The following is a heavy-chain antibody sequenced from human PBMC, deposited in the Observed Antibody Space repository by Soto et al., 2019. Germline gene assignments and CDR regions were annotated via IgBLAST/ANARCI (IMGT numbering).Heavy chain of an antibody. J-gene: IGHJ5*02. CDR1: GYTFTGYY. Sequence: ASVKVSCKASGYTFTGYYMHWVRQAPGQELEWMGWINPNSGGTNYAQKFQGRVTMTRDTSISTAYMELSRLRSDDTAVYYCARVAHNSDSSGYYPYLWGQGTLVTVSS. V-gene: IGHV1-2*02. CDR3: ARVAHNSDSSGYYPYL. D-gene: IGHD3-22*01. CDR2: INPNSGGT.